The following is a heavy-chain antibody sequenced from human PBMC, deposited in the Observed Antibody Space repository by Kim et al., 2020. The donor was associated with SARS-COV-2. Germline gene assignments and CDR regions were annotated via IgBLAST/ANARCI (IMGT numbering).Heavy chain of an antibody. V-gene: IGHV4-59*01. Sequence: TYYNPSLKTRVTVSVDASKSQFSLRVSTVTAADTAVYYWARDYSGSAHFDYWGRGTLVTVSS. D-gene: IGHD1-26*01. J-gene: IGHJ4*02. CDR3: ARDYSGSAHFDY. CDR2: T.